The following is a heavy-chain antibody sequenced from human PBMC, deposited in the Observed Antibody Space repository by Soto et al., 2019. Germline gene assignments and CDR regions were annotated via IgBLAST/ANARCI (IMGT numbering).Heavy chain of an antibody. V-gene: IGHV1-69*05. CDR2: IIPIFGTA. CDR1: GGTFSSYA. CDR3: ARELQGLYYFDY. D-gene: IGHD2-15*01. Sequence: ASVKVSCKASGGTFSSYAISWVRQAPGQGLEWMGWIIPIFGTANYAQKFQGRVTITTDASTSTAYMELTSLRSEDTAVYYCARELQGLYYFDYWGQGTLVTVSS. J-gene: IGHJ4*02.